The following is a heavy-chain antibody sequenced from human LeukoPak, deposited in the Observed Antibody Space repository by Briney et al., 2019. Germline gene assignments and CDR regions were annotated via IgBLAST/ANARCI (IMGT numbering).Heavy chain of an antibody. CDR3: ARDASRGYNYYSYMDV. CDR1: GFSFSNYP. J-gene: IGHJ6*03. V-gene: IGHV3-48*01. Sequence: PGGSLRLSCAASGFSFSNYPMNWLRQAPAKGLAWVSHISGSSAVMEYADSVEGRWTSAREKAKNSLCLQMNSLRAEDTAVYYWARDASRGYNYYSYMDVWGKGTTVTVSS. CDR2: ISGSSAVM. D-gene: IGHD6-13*01.